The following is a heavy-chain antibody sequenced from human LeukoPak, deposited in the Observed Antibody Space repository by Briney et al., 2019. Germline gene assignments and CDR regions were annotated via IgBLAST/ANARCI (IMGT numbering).Heavy chain of an antibody. J-gene: IGHJ1*01. CDR3: ARDAQQQLRYFQH. D-gene: IGHD6-13*01. CDR1: GYTFTSYG. CDR2: IIPIFGTA. V-gene: IGHV1-69*05. Sequence: GASVKVSCKASGYTFTSYGISWVRQAPGQGLEWMGGIIPIFGTANYAQKFQGRVTITTDESTSTAYMELSSLRSEDTAVYYCARDAQQQLRYFQHWGQGTLVTVSS.